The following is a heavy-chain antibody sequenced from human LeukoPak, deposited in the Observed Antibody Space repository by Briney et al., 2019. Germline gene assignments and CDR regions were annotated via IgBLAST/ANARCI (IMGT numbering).Heavy chain of an antibody. Sequence: GSLRLSCAASGFTFSSYAMNWVRQAPGKGLEWVSGISGSGGSTYYADSVKGRFTISRDNSKNTLYLQMNSLRAEDTAVYFCAKDTVHGGYADYRGQGTLVTVSS. CDR1: GFTFSSYA. V-gene: IGHV3-23*01. J-gene: IGHJ4*02. CDR3: AKDTVHGGYADY. D-gene: IGHD5-12*01. CDR2: ISGSGGST.